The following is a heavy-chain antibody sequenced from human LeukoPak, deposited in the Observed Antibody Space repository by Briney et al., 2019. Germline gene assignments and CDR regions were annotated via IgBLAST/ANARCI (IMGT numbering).Heavy chain of an antibody. Sequence: GGPLTLSCAASGFTFSGYWMSWLRQAPGKGLEWVANIKQDGGEKYYVDSVKGRFTISRDNAKNSLYLQMNSLRAEDTAVYYCARDRGSGQADVWGKGTTVTVSS. CDR1: GFTFSGYW. V-gene: IGHV3-7*01. J-gene: IGHJ6*04. D-gene: IGHD1-14*01. CDR3: ARDRGSGQADV. CDR2: IKQDGGEK.